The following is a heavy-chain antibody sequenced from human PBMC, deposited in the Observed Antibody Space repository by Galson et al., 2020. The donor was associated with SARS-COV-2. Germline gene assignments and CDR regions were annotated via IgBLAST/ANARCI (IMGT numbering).Heavy chain of an antibody. J-gene: IGHJ4*02. Sequence: SETLSLTCAVSAGSISSGGYYWSWIRQHPGKGLEWIGYIYYSGSTYYNPSLKSRVTISVDTSNNQFSLKLSSVTAADTAVYYCARSPHYYDSSGYLSIYFDYWGQGTLVTVSS. CDR2: IYYSGST. D-gene: IGHD3-22*01. CDR3: ARSPHYYDSSGYLSIYFDY. CDR1: AGSISSGGYY. V-gene: IGHV4-31*11.